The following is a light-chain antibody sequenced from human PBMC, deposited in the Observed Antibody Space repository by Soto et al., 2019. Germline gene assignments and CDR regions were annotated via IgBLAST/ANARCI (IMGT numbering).Light chain of an antibody. J-gene: IGLJ2*01. CDR1: SSNIGSNT. Sequence: QSVLTQPPSASGTPGQRVTISCSGSSSNIGSNTVNWYQQLPGTAPKLLIYSNNQRPSGVPDRFSGSKSGTSASLAISGLQSEDEADYYCAAWDDSLKGPHVVFVGGTKLTVL. CDR3: AAWDDSLKGPHVV. CDR2: SNN. V-gene: IGLV1-44*01.